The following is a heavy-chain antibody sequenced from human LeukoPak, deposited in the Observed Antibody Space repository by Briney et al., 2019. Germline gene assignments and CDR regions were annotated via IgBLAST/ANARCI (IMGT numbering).Heavy chain of an antibody. V-gene: IGHV3-21*01. Sequence: PGGSLRLSCAASGFTFSSYSMNWVRQAPGKGLEWVSSISSSSSYIYYADSVKGRFTISRDNSKNSLYLHMNSLRAEDTAVYYWARKRSSTTAWFRELFSPPHGFDYYYMDVWGKGTTVTVSS. CDR2: ISSSSSYI. CDR1: GFTFSSYS. D-gene: IGHD3-10*01. J-gene: IGHJ6*03. CDR3: ARKRSSTTAWFRELFSPPHGFDYYYMDV.